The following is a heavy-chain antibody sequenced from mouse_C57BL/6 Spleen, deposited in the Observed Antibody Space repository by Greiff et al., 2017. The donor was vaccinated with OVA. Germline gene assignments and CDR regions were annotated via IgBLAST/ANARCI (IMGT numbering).Heavy chain of an antibody. D-gene: IGHD2-5*01. CDR1: GFSFNTYA. Sequence: EVQLVESGGGLVQPKGSLKLSCAASGFSFNTYAMNWVRQAPGKGLEWVARIRSKSNNYATYYADSVKDRFTISRDDSESMLYLQMNNLKTEDTAMYYCVRHGSYSKSFDYWGQGTTLTVSS. CDR2: IRSKSNNYAT. CDR3: VRHGSYSKSFDY. J-gene: IGHJ2*01. V-gene: IGHV10-1*01.